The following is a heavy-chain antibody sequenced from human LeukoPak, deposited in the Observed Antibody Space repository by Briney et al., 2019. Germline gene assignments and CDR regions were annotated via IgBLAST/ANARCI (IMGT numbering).Heavy chain of an antibody. J-gene: IGHJ4*02. CDR2: IYTSGST. CDR1: GGSISSGSYY. V-gene: IGHV4-61*02. D-gene: IGHD3-3*01. CDR3: ASTYYDFWSGYYSFDY. Sequence: PSETLSLTCTVSGGSISSGSYYWSWIRQPAGKGLEWIGRIYTSGSTNYNPSLKSRVTISVDTSKNQFSLKLSSVTAADTAVYYCASTYYDFWSGYYSFDYWGQGTLVTVSS.